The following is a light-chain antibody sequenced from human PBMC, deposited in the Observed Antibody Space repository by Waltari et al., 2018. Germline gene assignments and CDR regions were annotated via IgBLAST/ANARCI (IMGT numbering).Light chain of an antibody. CDR1: QTIDNNY. J-gene: IGKJ4*01. Sequence: EVVLTQSPGTLSLSPGERATLSCRASQTIDNNYLAWYQQKPGQPPRLLIYGASNGAAATPRRFSGSGSGTYFTLTISRLGPEDFAVYYCKRYGASALTFGGGTRVEVK. CDR2: GAS. CDR3: KRYGASALT. V-gene: IGKV3-20*01.